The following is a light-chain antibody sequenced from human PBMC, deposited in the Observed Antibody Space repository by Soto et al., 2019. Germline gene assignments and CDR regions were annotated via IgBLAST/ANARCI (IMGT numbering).Light chain of an antibody. CDR2: GAS. J-gene: IGKJ4*01. CDR1: QSVSSN. CDR3: QQYNNWPLT. V-gene: IGKV3-15*01. Sequence: EKLMSQSPATLSVSPGERVNLSCRASQSVSSNLAWYQQKPGRAPRLLIYGASTRATGIPARFSGSGSRTEFTLTISSLQSEDFAVYYCQQYNNWPLTFGGGTKVDIK.